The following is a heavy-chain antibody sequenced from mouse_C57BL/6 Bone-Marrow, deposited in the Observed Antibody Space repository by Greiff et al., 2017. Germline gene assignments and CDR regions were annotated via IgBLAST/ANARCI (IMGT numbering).Heavy chain of an antibody. CDR1: GFTFSSYA. CDR2: ISDGGSYT. CDR3: ARDQAPSSSYWYFDV. Sequence: EVMLVESGGGLVKPGGSLKLSCAASGFTFSSYAMSWVRQTPEKRLEWVATISDGGSYTYYPDNVKGRFTISRDNAKNNLYLQMSHLKSEDTAMYYCARDQAPSSSYWYFDVWGTGTTVTVSS. D-gene: IGHD1-1*01. J-gene: IGHJ1*03. V-gene: IGHV5-4*01.